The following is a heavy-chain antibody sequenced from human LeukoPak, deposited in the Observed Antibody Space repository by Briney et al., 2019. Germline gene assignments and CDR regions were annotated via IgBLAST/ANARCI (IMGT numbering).Heavy chain of an antibody. J-gene: IGHJ2*01. Sequence: SETLSLTCTVSGGSIGSPSYYWGWIRQPPGKGLEWIGSMYYSGSTNYNSCLKSGVTISIDTSPTQFSLKLRSVTAADTAVYYCARAPRAYCSTTSCSYWYFDLWGRGTLVTVSS. CDR1: GGSIGSPSYY. CDR3: ARAPRAYCSTTSCSYWYFDL. V-gene: IGHV4-39*07. D-gene: IGHD2-2*01. CDR2: MYYSGST.